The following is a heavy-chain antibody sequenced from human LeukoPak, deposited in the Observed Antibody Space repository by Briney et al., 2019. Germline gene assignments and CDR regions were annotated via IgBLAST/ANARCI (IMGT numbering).Heavy chain of an antibody. Sequence: GGSLRLSYAASGFTFSSYAMSWVRQAPGKGLEWVSAISGSGGSTYYADSVKGRLTIYRDNSKNTVYLQMNSLRAEDTAVYYCAKVHTVTTPGVDYWGQGTLVTVSS. CDR1: GFTFSSYA. V-gene: IGHV3-23*01. D-gene: IGHD4-17*01. CDR3: AKVHTVTTPGVDY. CDR2: ISGSGGST. J-gene: IGHJ4*02.